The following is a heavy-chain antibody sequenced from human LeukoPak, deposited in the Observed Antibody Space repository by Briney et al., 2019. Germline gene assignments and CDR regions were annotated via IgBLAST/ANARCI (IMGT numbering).Heavy chain of an antibody. J-gene: IGHJ4*02. D-gene: IGHD6-13*01. CDR3: ARLYTGSWYFGY. CDR2: LYHSGST. V-gene: IGHV4-38-2*01. Sequence: PSETLSLTCAVSGYSFSSGYYWGWIRQPPGKGLEWIGNLYHSGSTYYNPSLKSRVTISVDTSKNQFSLKLSSVTAADTAVYYCARLYTGSWYFGYWGQGTLVTVSS. CDR1: GYSFSSGYY.